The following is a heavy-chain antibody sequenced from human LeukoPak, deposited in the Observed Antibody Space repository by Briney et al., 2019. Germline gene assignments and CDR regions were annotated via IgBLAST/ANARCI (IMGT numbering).Heavy chain of an antibody. CDR2: ISGSDYT. CDR3: AKNAAPVPLYH. Sequence: PGGSLRLSCAASGFTFNNYAMSWVRQAPGKGLEWVSTISGSDYTYYADSVKGRFTISRDNSKSTLYLQMNSVRAEDTAVYYCAKNAAPVPLYHWGQGTLVTVSS. CDR1: GFTFNNYA. V-gene: IGHV3-23*01. D-gene: IGHD2-2*02. J-gene: IGHJ4*02.